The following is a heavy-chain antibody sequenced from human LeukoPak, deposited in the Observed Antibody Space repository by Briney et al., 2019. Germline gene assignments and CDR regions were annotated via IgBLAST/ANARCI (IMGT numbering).Heavy chain of an antibody. CDR1: GFTFSNYN. J-gene: IGHJ4*02. D-gene: IGHD6-19*01. CDR3: ARESHQWLIHVDS. V-gene: IGHV3-23*01. CDR2: ISGSDGGT. Sequence: GSLRLSCAASGFTFSNYNMAWVRQAPGKGLEWVSAISGSDGGTHYADSVRGRFTISRDNSKNTMYLQMNSLRAEDTAVYFCARESHQWLIHVDSWGQGTLVCVSS.